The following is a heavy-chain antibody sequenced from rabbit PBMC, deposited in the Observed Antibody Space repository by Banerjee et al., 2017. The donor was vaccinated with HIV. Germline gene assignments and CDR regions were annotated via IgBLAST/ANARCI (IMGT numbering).Heavy chain of an antibody. D-gene: IGHD1-1*01. CDR1: GFSLSNNYV. V-gene: IGHV1S45*01. CDR2: IYTNSGNT. J-gene: IGHJ3*01. CDR3: ARVESGYSLHL. Sequence: QEQLVESGGGLVQPEGSLTLTCTASGFSLSNNYVMCWVRQAPGKGLELIACIYTNSGNTDYASWAKGRFTISKTSSTVDLKMTSLTAADTATYFCARVESGYSLHLWGQGTLVTVS.